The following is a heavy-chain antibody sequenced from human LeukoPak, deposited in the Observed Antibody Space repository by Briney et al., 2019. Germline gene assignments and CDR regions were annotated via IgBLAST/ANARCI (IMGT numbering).Heavy chain of an antibody. CDR2: VNPKDGTT. CDR3: ASSSPNALLGY. D-gene: IGHD4/OR15-4a*01. CDR1: GYTFTDFY. V-gene: IGHV1-46*01. J-gene: IGHJ4*02. Sequence: ASVKVSCKASGYTFTDFYMHWLRQAPGQGLEWMGEVNPKDGTTHYARKVQGRVTMTRDMSTNTVYLELSRLRSEDTAVYYCASSSPNALLGYWGQGTLVTVSS.